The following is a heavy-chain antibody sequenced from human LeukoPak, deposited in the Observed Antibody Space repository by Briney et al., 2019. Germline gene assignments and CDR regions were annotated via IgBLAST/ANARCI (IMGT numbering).Heavy chain of an antibody. J-gene: IGHJ4*02. V-gene: IGHV3-48*03. CDR1: GFTFSSYE. CDR3: ARRARIDY. Sequence: PGGSLRLSCAASGFTFSSYEMNWVRQAPGEGLEWVSYISSSGTPIYYADSVKGRFTVSRDNARNSLYLQMNSLRAEDTAVYYCARRARIDYWGQGTLVTVSS. D-gene: IGHD6-6*01. CDR2: ISSSGTPI.